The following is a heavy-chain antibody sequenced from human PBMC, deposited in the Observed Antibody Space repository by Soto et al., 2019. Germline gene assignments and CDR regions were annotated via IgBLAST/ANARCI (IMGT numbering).Heavy chain of an antibody. CDR3: ARDAPSKV. V-gene: IGHV1-69*01. CDR2: IIPAVGPA. J-gene: IGHJ4*02. CDR1: GGTFASSA. Sequence: QVQLMQSGAEVQKPGSSMKVSCKLSGGTFASSAISWVRQDPGQGLERMGGIIPAVGPASYAQKFRDRVTISADEATTPVYMEMSNVTAEGTAVFVCARDAPSKVWGQGTLVTVSS.